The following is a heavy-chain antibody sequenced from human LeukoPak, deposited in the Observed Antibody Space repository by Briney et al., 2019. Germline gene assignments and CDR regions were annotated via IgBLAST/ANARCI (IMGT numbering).Heavy chain of an antibody. CDR2: ISWNSGSI. Sequence: GGSLRLSCAASGFTFDDYAMYWVRQAPGKGLEWVSGISWNSGSINYADSVKGRFTISRDNAKNSLYLQMNSLRAEDTALYYCAKGQWQWLGNWFDPWGQGTLVTVSS. D-gene: IGHD6-19*01. CDR3: AKGQWQWLGNWFDP. J-gene: IGHJ5*02. CDR1: GFTFDDYA. V-gene: IGHV3-9*01.